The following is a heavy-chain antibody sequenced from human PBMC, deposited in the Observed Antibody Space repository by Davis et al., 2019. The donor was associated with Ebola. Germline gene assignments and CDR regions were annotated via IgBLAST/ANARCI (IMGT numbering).Heavy chain of an antibody. CDR2: INPIFGTA. J-gene: IGHJ4*02. D-gene: IGHD4-17*01. V-gene: IGHV1-69*13. CDR1: GGTFSSYA. Sequence: SVKVSCKASGGTFSSYAISWVRQAPGQGLEWMGGINPIFGTANYAQKFQGRVTITADESTSTAYMELSSLRSEDTAVYYCARGVVTVTYFDYWGQGTLVTVSS. CDR3: ARGVVTVTYFDY.